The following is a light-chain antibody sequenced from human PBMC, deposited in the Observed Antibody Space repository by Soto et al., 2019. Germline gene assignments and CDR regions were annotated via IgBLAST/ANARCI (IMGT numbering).Light chain of an antibody. Sequence: EIIFTQSPATLSVSPGGRSTLSCRASQTIGTNLVWYRQRPGQAPRLLIHGASTRASGIPARFRGSGSGTEFTLTISSLQPDDFATYYCQHYNSYSEAFGQGTKVDIK. V-gene: IGKV3-15*01. J-gene: IGKJ1*01. CDR1: QTIGTN. CDR2: GAS. CDR3: QHYNSYSEA.